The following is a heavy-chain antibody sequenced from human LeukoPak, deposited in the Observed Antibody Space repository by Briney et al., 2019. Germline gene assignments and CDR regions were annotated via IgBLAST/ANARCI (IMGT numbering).Heavy chain of an antibody. CDR3: AREAVEYCSGGSCSNWFDP. Sequence: GASVKVSCKASGYTFTSYYMHWVRQAPGQGLEWMGIINPSGGSTSYAQKFQGRVTMTRDTSTSTVYMELSSLRPEDTAVYYCAREAVEYCSGGSCSNWFDPWGQGTLVTVSS. CDR1: GYTFTSYY. D-gene: IGHD2-15*01. CDR2: INPSGGST. V-gene: IGHV1-46*01. J-gene: IGHJ5*02.